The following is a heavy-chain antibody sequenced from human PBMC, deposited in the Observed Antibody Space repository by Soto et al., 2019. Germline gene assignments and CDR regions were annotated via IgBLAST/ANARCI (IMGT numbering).Heavy chain of an antibody. CDR2: INSKTDGGTT. V-gene: IGHV3-15*07. D-gene: IGHD3-9*01. CDR3: TTHLQYDSLTGNPYYYGMDV. CDR1: GFTFSNAW. J-gene: IGHJ6*02. Sequence: EVQLVESGGGLVKPGGSLRLSCAASGFTFSNAWMNWVRQAPGKGLEWVGRINSKTDGGTTDYAAPVKGRFTISRDDSTITLYLQMNSLKTEDTALYYCTTHLQYDSLTGNPYYYGMDVWGQGTTVTVSS.